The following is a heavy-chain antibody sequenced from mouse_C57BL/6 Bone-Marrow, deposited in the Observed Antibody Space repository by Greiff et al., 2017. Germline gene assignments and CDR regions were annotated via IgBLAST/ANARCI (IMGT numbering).Heavy chain of an antibody. Sequence: VQLQQPGAELVMPGASVKLSCKASGYTFTSYWMHWVKQRPGQGLEWIGEIDPSDSYTNYNQKFKGKSTLTVDKSSSTAYMQLSSLTSEDSAVYYCAREDVVRYYFDYWGQGTTLTVSS. V-gene: IGHV1-69*01. CDR1: GYTFTSYW. CDR2: IDPSDSYT. J-gene: IGHJ2*01. D-gene: IGHD1-1*01. CDR3: AREDVVRYYFDY.